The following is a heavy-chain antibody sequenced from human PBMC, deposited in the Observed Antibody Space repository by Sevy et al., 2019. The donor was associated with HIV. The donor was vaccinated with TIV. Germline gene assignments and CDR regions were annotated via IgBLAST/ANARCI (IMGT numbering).Heavy chain of an antibody. Sequence: SETLSLSCAVSGGSFTSLYWNWIRQPPGKGLEWIANIYYNGHINYNPSLKSRVNLSLDTSTNQFSLGLSSVTAADTAMYYCAGENAWGRGYSWGQGTLVTVSS. J-gene: IGHJ4*02. CDR2: IYYNGHI. D-gene: IGHD1-26*01. CDR3: AGENAWGRGYS. CDR1: GGSFTSLY. V-gene: IGHV4-59*08.